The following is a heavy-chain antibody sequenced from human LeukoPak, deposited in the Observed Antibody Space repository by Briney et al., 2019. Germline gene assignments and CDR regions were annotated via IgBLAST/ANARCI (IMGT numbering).Heavy chain of an antibody. D-gene: IGHD3-10*01. V-gene: IGHV3-23*01. Sequence: GGSLRLSCAASEFTFSSYAMSWVRQAPGKGLEWVSTITNSGGTTYYADSVKGRFTTSRENSKNTLYLQMNSLRAEDTAVYYCAKGFGRGMDVWGQGTTVTVSS. CDR2: ITNSGGTT. CDR1: EFTFSSYA. CDR3: AKGFGRGMDV. J-gene: IGHJ6*02.